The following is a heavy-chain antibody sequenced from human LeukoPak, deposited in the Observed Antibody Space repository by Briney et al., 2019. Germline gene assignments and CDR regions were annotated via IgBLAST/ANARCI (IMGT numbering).Heavy chain of an antibody. CDR3: ARDRTVGAGGNWFDP. CDR1: GFTFSSYG. Sequence: GGSLRLSCAASGFTFSSYGMHWVRQAPGKGLEWVAVIWYDGSNKYYADSVKGRFTISRDNYKNTLYLQMNSLRAEDTAVYYCARDRTVGAGGNWFDPWGQGTLVTVSS. CDR2: IWYDGSNK. V-gene: IGHV3-33*01. D-gene: IGHD1-26*01. J-gene: IGHJ5*02.